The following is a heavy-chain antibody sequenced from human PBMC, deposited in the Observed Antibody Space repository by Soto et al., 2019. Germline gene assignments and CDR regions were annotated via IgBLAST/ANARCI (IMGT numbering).Heavy chain of an antibody. CDR1: GGSISSGGYH. Sequence: SETLSLTCTVSGGSISSGGYHWGWIRQPPGKGLEWIGTIYYSGSTYYNPSLKSRVTISVDTSKNQFSLKLSSVTAADTAVYYCARDLWSGYPRLDPWGQGTLVTVSS. D-gene: IGHD3-3*01. V-gene: IGHV4-39*02. J-gene: IGHJ5*02. CDR3: ARDLWSGYPRLDP. CDR2: IYYSGST.